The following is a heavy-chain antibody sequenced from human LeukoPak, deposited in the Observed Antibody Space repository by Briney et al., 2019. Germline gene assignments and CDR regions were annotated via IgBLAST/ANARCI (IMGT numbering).Heavy chain of an antibody. D-gene: IGHD4-17*01. V-gene: IGHV4-59*11. Sequence: SETLSLTCTVSGGSISSHYWSWVRQPPGKGLEWIGYIYYTGSTKYNPSLKSQVTISVDTSKNQFSLKLSSVTTGDTALYYCARQEGYGDSTHLDYWGRGTLVTVSS. J-gene: IGHJ4*02. CDR2: IYYTGST. CDR1: GGSISSHY. CDR3: ARQEGYGDSTHLDY.